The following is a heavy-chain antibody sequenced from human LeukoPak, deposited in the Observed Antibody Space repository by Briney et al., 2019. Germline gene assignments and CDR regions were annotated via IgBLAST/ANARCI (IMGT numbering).Heavy chain of an antibody. J-gene: IGHJ1*01. CDR1: GDSISSSRYY. CDR3: ARDPHMVRGISH. CDR2: IYYSGSI. Sequence: SETLSLTCTVSGDSISSSRYYWGWIRQPPGTGLEWIGSIYYSGSIYYNPSLKSRVTISVDTSKNQLFLKLSSVTAADTAVYYCARDPHMVRGISHWGQGNLVTVSS. V-gene: IGHV4-39*07. D-gene: IGHD3-10*01.